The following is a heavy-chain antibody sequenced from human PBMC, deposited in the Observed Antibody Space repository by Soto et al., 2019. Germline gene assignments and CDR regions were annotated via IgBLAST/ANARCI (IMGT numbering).Heavy chain of an antibody. CDR3: ARRYYYDSSGQDYYGMDV. J-gene: IGHJ6*02. Sequence: TSETLSLTCAVYGGSFSGYYWTWIRQPPGKGLEWIGEIKYSGNTNYNPSLNSRVTISVDTSKNQFSLRLRSVTAADTAVYYCARRYYYDSSGQDYYGMDVWGQGTTVTVSS. CDR1: GGSFSGYY. D-gene: IGHD3-22*01. CDR2: IKYSGNT. V-gene: IGHV4-34*01.